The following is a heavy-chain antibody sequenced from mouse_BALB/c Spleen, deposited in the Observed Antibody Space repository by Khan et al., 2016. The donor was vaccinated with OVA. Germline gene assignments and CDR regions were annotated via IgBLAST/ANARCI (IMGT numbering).Heavy chain of an antibody. CDR2: ISYSGVT. J-gene: IGHJ2*01. CDR1: GYSITSGYA. D-gene: IGHD1-1*01. Sequence: EVQLQESGPGLVKPSQSLSLTCTVTGYSITSGYAWNWIRQFPGNKLEWMGYISYSGVTSYTPSLKSRISITRDTSKNQFFLQLNSVTTDDTATNYCARGNYYGYYFDYWGQGTTLTVSS. CDR3: ARGNYYGYYFDY. V-gene: IGHV3-2*02.